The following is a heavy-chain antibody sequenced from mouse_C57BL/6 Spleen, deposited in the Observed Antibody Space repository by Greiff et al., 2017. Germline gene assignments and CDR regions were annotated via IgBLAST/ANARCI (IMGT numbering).Heavy chain of an antibody. D-gene: IGHD1-1*01. CDR2: IHPSDSDT. CDR3: ASYGSSFYWYFDV. Sequence: QVQLQQPGAELVKPGASVKVSCKASGYTFTSYWMHWVKQRPGQGLEWIGRIHPSDSDTNYNQKFKGKATLTVDKSSSTAYMPLSSLTSEDSAVYYCASYGSSFYWYFDVWGTGTTVTVSS. V-gene: IGHV1-74*01. J-gene: IGHJ1*03. CDR1: GYTFTSYW.